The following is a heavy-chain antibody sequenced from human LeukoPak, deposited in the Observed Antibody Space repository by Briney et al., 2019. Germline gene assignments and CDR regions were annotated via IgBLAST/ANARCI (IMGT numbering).Heavy chain of an antibody. CDR3: ARTSYDILTGYYKGGFDY. J-gene: IGHJ4*02. Sequence: RASVKVSCKASGGTFSSYAISWVRQAPGQGLEWMGRIIPIFGIANYAQKFQGRVTITADKSTSTAYMELSSLRSEDTAVYYCARTSYDILTGYYKGGFDYWGQGTLVTVSS. D-gene: IGHD3-9*01. V-gene: IGHV1-69*04. CDR2: IIPIFGIA. CDR1: GGTFSSYA.